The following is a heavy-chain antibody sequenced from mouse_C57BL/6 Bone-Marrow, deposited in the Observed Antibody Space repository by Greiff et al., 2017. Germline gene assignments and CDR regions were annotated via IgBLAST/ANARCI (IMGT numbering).Heavy chain of an antibody. Sequence: EVQLQQSGPELVKPGASVKISCKASGYSFTGYYMNWVKQSPEKSLEWIGEINPSTGGTTYNQKFKAKATLTVDKSSSTAYMQLKSLTSEDSAVYYCAMKAKGSANWHYAMDYWGQGTSVTVSS. D-gene: IGHD4-1*01. V-gene: IGHV1-42*01. J-gene: IGHJ4*01. CDR3: AMKAKGSANWHYAMDY. CDR2: INPSTGGT. CDR1: GYSFTGYY.